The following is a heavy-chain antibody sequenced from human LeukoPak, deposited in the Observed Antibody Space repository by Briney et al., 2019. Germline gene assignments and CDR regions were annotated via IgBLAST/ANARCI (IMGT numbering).Heavy chain of an antibody. CDR3: ARENSGYCSGGSCFWFDP. J-gene: IGHJ5*02. CDR1: GYTFTGYY. V-gene: IGHV1-2*02. Sequence: ASAKVSCKASGYTFTGYYMHWVRQAPGQGLEWMGWINPNSGGTNYAQKFQGRVTMTRDTSISTAYMELSRLRSDDTAVYYCARENSGYCSGGSCFWFDPWGQGTLVTVSS. CDR2: INPNSGGT. D-gene: IGHD2-15*01.